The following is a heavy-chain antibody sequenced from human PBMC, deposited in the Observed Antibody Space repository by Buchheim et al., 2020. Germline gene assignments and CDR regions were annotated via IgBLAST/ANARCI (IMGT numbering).Heavy chain of an antibody. CDR1: GFSFSSYA. CDR3: AKGPGFFDWLTVDY. D-gene: IGHD3-9*01. V-gene: IGHV3-23*01. CDR2: ITGSGDST. Sequence: EVQLLESGGGLVQPGGSLRLSCAASGFSFSSYAMNWVRQAPGKGLEWVSAITGSGDSTDHADSVKGRFTISRDDSKNTLYLQMNSLRAEDTAVYYCAKGPGFFDWLTVDYWGQGTL. J-gene: IGHJ4*02.